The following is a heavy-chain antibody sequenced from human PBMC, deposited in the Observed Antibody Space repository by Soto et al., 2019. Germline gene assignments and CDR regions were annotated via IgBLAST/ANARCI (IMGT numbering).Heavy chain of an antibody. J-gene: IGHJ6*03. V-gene: IGHV4-31*03. CDR3: ARGPYSNYYYMDV. D-gene: IGHD6-13*01. CDR2: IYYSGST. CDR1: GGSISGGGYY. Sequence: SETLSLTCTVSGGSISGGGYYWSWIRQHPGKGLEWIGYIYYSGSTYYNPSLKSRVTISVDTSKNQLSLKLTSVTAADTAVYYCARGPYSNYYYMDVWGKGTTVTVSS.